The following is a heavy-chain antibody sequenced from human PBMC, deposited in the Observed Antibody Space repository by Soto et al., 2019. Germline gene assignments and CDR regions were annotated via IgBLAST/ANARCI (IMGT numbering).Heavy chain of an antibody. J-gene: IGHJ4*02. V-gene: IGHV1-3*01. CDR2: INAGNGNT. Sequence: ASVKVSCKASGYTFTSYAMHWVRQAPGQRLEWMGWINAGNGNTKYSQKFQGRVTITRDTSASTAYMELSSLRSDDTAVYYCARCYAGSYYNRTIDYWGQGTLVTVSS. CDR1: GYTFTSYA. CDR3: ARCYAGSYYNRTIDY. D-gene: IGHD3-10*01.